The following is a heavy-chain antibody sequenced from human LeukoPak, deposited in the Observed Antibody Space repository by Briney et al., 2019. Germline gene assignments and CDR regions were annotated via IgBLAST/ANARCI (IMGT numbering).Heavy chain of an antibody. CDR1: GYTFTSYG. V-gene: IGHV1-18*01. Sequence: ASVKVSCKASGYTFTSYGISWVRQAPGQGLEWMGWISAYNGNTNYAQKLQGRVTMTTETSTSTAYMELRSLRSDDTAVYYCVRSTAWSGYYYFDYWGQGTLVTVSS. CDR2: ISAYNGNT. CDR3: VRSTAWSGYYYFDY. J-gene: IGHJ4*02. D-gene: IGHD3-3*01.